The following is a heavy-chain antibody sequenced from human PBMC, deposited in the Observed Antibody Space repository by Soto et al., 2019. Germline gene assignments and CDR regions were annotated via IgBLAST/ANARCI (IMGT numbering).Heavy chain of an antibody. J-gene: IGHJ4*02. CDR3: ARRRGGYAWNYQILDV. CDR2: ISGRSSEM. D-gene: IGHD1-7*01. V-gene: IGHV3-11*03. CDR1: GFTFLYYY. Sequence: RLSCAASGFTFLYYYMTWIRQAPGNVLEGVSYISGRSSEMYYADSVKGRFTISRDNDKNSVYLQMNSLRPADTAVYYCARRRGGYAWNYQILDVWGQGSLVTVSS.